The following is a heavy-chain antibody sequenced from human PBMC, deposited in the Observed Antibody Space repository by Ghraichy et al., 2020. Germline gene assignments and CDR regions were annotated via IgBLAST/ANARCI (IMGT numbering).Heavy chain of an antibody. CDR1: GFTFSSYA. Sequence: GGSLRLSCAASGFTFSSYAMSWVRQAPGKGLEWVSGISGSGGSTYYADSVKGRFTISRDNSKNTMFMQMNSLRAEDTAVYYCAKGSLEWVFAYWGQGTRVAVSS. CDR2: ISGSGGST. J-gene: IGHJ4*02. CDR3: AKGSLEWVFAY. V-gene: IGHV3-23*01. D-gene: IGHD3-3*01.